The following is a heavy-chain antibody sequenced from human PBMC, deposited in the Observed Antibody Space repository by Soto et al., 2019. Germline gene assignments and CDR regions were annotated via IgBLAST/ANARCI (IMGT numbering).Heavy chain of an antibody. V-gene: IGHV3-33*01. CDR2: IWYDGSNK. Sequence: QVQLVESGGGVVQPGRSLRLSCAASGFTFSRYGMHWVRQAPGKGLEWVAVIWYDGSNKYYADSVKGRFTISRDNSKNTLYLQMNSLRAEDTAVYYCARVLVRGVIDYWGQGTLVTVSS. J-gene: IGHJ4*02. CDR3: ARVLVRGVIDY. D-gene: IGHD3-10*01. CDR1: GFTFSRYG.